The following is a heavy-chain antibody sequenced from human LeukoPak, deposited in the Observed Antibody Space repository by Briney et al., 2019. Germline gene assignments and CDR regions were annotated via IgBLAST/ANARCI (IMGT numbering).Heavy chain of an antibody. CDR1: GFTFSSYW. CDR2: IRNKANSYTT. Sequence: GGSLRLSCAASGFTFSSYWMSWVRQAPGKGLEWVGRIRNKANSYTTEYAASVKGRFTISRDDSKNSLYLQMNSLKTEDTAVYYCAQLLDDNPIRWYFGLWGRGTLVTVSS. D-gene: IGHD1-14*01. J-gene: IGHJ2*01. CDR3: AQLLDDNPIRWYFGL. V-gene: IGHV3-72*01.